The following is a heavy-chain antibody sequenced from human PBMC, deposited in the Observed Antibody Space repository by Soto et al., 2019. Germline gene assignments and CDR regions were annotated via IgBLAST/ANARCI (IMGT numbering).Heavy chain of an antibody. J-gene: IGHJ4*02. CDR3: ARGRRPYYYDSSGYPGPATYYFDY. CDR1: GGSFSGYY. CDR2: INHSGST. V-gene: IGHV4-34*01. D-gene: IGHD3-22*01. Sequence: PSETLSLTXAVYGGSFSGYYWSWIRQPPGKGLEWIGEINHSGSTNYNPSLKSRVTISVDMSKNQFSLKLSSVTAADTAVYYCARGRRPYYYDSSGYPGPATYYFDYWGQGTLVTVSS.